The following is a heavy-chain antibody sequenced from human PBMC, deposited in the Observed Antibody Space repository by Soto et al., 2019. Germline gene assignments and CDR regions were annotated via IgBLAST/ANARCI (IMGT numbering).Heavy chain of an antibody. CDR1: GFTFSSYA. Sequence: VQLVESGGGVVQPGRSLRLSCAASGFTFSSYAMHWVRQAPGKGLEWVAVISYDGSNKYYADSVKGRFTISRDNSKNTLYLQMNSLRAEDTAVYYCARVTPQSIGSSWHYYYYGMDVWGQGTTVTVSS. CDR2: ISYDGSNK. D-gene: IGHD6-13*01. CDR3: ARVTPQSIGSSWHYYYYGMDV. J-gene: IGHJ6*02. V-gene: IGHV3-30-3*01.